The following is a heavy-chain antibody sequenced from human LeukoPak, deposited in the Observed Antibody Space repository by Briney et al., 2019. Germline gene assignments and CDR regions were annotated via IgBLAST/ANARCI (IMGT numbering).Heavy chain of an antibody. J-gene: IGHJ6*03. D-gene: IGHD4-17*01. CDR1: GGSISSSSYY. CDR3: ARAVTTKWDYYYMDV. V-gene: IGHV4-39*07. Sequence: SETLSLTCTVSGGSISSSSYYWGWIRQPPGKGLEWTGSIYYSGSTYYNPSLKSRVTISVDTSKNQFSLKLSSVTAADTAVYYCARAVTTKWDYYYMDVWGKGTTVTVSS. CDR2: IYYSGST.